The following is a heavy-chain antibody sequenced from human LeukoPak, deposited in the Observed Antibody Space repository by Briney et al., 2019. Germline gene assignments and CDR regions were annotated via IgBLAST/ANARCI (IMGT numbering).Heavy chain of an antibody. CDR3: TTDTWFGELWVDY. D-gene: IGHD3-10*01. Sequence: GGSLRLSCAASGFTFSGYAMHWVRQAPGKGLEWVAVISYDASNKFCADSVKGRFTVSRNNSKNTLYLQMNSLKTEDTAVYYCTTDTWFGELWVDYWGQGTLVTVSS. J-gene: IGHJ4*02. CDR2: ISYDASNK. CDR1: GFTFSGYA. V-gene: IGHV3-30-3*01.